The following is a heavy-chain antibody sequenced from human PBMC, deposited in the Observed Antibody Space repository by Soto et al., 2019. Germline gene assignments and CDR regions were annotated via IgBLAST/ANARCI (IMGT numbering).Heavy chain of an antibody. J-gene: IGHJ6*02. CDR1: GFTFSSYW. V-gene: IGHV3-74*01. Sequence: PGGSLRLSCAASGFTFSSYWMHWVRQAPGKGLVWVSRINSDGSSTSYADSVKGRFTISRDISRNTLYLQMNSLRAEDTAVYYCVRENYYYGMDVWGQGTTVTVSS. CDR2: INSDGSST. CDR3: VRENYYYGMDV.